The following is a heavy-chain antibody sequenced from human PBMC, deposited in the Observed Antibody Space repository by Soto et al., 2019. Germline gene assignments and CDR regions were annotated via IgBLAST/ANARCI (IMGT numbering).Heavy chain of an antibody. Sequence: QVQLQQWGAGLLKPSETLSLTCAVYGGSFSGYYWSWIRQPPGKGLEWIGEINHSGSTNYNPSLKSRVPISVDTSKNQFSLKLSSVTAADTAVYYCARGLRGDNTVDYWGQGTLVTVSS. J-gene: IGHJ4*02. CDR2: INHSGST. CDR3: ARGLRGDNTVDY. V-gene: IGHV4-34*01. D-gene: IGHD2-21*02. CDR1: GGSFSGYY.